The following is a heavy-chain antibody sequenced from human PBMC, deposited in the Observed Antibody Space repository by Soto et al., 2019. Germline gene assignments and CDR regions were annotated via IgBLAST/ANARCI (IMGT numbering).Heavy chain of an antibody. CDR3: ASLYGAYVPY. J-gene: IGHJ4*02. CDR1: GDSISSSSYY. V-gene: IGHV4-39*01. CDR2: INYSGST. Sequence: QLQLQESGPGLVKPSETLSLTCSVSGDSISSSSYYWGWIRQPPGKGLEWIGTINYSGSTYYNPSRTTHVTISVDTSKNQFSLEVSSVTAADTAVYYCASLYGAYVPYWGQGILVSASA. D-gene: IGHD4-17*01.